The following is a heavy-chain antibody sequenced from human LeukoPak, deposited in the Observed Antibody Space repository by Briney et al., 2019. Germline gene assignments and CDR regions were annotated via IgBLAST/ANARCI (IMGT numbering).Heavy chain of an antibody. CDR1: GGSFNSYA. Sequence: SVEVSCKASGGSFNSYAISWVRQAPGQGLEWMGGIIPIFGTANYAQKFQGRVTITADKSTNTAYMELSSLRSEDTAVYYCARAPPLPYFDPWGRGTLVTVSS. CDR2: IIPIFGTA. J-gene: IGHJ2*01. V-gene: IGHV1-69*06. CDR3: ARAPPLPYFDP.